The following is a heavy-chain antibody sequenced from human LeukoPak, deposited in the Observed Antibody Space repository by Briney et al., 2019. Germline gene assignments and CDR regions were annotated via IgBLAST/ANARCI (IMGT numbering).Heavy chain of an antibody. CDR3: ARAITMVRGVINDSYGMDV. D-gene: IGHD3-10*01. Sequence: ASVKVSCKASGYTFTSYGISWVRQAPGKGLEWMGWISAYNGNTNYAQKFQGRVTITADESTSTAYMELSSLRSEDTAVYFCARAITMVRGVINDSYGMDVWGQGTSVTVSS. J-gene: IGHJ6*02. CDR2: ISAYNGNT. V-gene: IGHV1-18*01. CDR1: GYTFTSYG.